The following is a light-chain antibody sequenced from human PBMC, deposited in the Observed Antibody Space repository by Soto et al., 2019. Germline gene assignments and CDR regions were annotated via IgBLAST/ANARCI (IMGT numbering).Light chain of an antibody. CDR2: AAS. CDR1: QSVNSSY. CDR3: QQYGASFLT. Sequence: ELVLTQSPGTLSLSPGERATLFCRASQSVNSSYLAWYQQKPGQAPRLLIYAASSRAAGVPDRFGGSGSGTDFTLTISRLEPEDFAVYYCQQYGASFLTFGQGTHWRL. V-gene: IGKV3-20*01. J-gene: IGKJ5*01.